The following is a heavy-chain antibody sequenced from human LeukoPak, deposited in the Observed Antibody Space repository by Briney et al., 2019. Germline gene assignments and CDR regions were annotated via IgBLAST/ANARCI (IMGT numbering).Heavy chain of an antibody. J-gene: IGHJ4*02. Sequence: PGGSLRLSCAASRFTFNSYAMSWVRQAPGKGLEWVSVIGGSNGITFYVGSVKGRFTISRGNSKDTLYLQMNSLRAEDTAVYYYARNENSGWGYFDYWGQGTLVTVSS. CDR1: RFTFNSYA. V-gene: IGHV3-23*01. CDR2: IGGSNGIT. D-gene: IGHD5-12*01. CDR3: ARNENSGWGYFDY.